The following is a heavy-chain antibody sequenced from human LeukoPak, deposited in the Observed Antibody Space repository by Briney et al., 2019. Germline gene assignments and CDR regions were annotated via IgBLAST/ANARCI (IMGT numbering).Heavy chain of an antibody. CDR1: GYTFTSYG. CDR2: MSAYNGNT. V-gene: IGHV1-18*01. J-gene: IGHJ5*02. Sequence: ASVKVSCKASGYTFTSYGISWVRQAPGQGLEWMGWMSAYNGNTNYAQKLQGRVTMTTDTSTSTAYMELRSLRSDDTAVYYCARDLGVSYGSGSVGDWFDPWGQGTLVTVSS. D-gene: IGHD3-10*01. CDR3: ARDLGVSYGSGSVGDWFDP.